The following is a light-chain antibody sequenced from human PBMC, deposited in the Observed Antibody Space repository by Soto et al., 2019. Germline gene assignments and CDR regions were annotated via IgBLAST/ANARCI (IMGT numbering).Light chain of an antibody. CDR2: AVS. Sequence: QSALTQPASVSGSPGQSITISCTGTSSDVGGYDFVSWYQQYPGKAPTLMIYAVSNRPSGVSNRFSGSKSGNTASLTISGLQAEDEGDYYCSSYTSTSTLVVFGGGTKLTVL. CDR3: SSYTSTSTLVV. J-gene: IGLJ2*01. CDR1: SSDVGGYDF. V-gene: IGLV2-14*03.